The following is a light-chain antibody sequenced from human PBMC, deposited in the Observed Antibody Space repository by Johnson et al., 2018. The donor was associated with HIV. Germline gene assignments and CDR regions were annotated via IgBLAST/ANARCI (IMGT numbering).Light chain of an antibody. CDR3: GTWDSSLSANV. V-gene: IGLV1-51*02. Sequence: QSVLTQPPSVSAAPGQKVTISCSGSSSNIGNNYVSWYQQLPRAAPKLLIYENNKRPSGIPDRFSGSTSGTSATLGIAGLQPGDAADYYCGTWDSSLSANVFGTGTKVTVL. CDR2: ENN. CDR1: SSNIGNNY. J-gene: IGLJ1*01.